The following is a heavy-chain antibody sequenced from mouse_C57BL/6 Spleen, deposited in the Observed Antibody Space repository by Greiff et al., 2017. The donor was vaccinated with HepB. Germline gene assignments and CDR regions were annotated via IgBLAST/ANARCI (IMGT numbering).Heavy chain of an antibody. V-gene: IGHV5-9*01. Sequence: EVKLVESGGGLVKPGGSLKLSCAASGFTFSSYTMSWVRQTPEKRLEWVATISGGGGNTYYPDSVKGRFTISRDNAQNTLYLRMSRLRSEDTALYYCARQGGVLAMDYWGQGTSVTVSS. CDR2: ISGGGGNT. CDR3: ARQGGVLAMDY. CDR1: GFTFSSYT. D-gene: IGHD2-14*01. J-gene: IGHJ4*01.